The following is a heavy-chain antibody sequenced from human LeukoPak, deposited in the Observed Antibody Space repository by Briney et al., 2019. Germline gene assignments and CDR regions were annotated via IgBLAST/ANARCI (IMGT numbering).Heavy chain of an antibody. D-gene: IGHD3-9*01. CDR2: IYYSGST. CDR1: GGSVSSGSYY. CDR3: ARRGKMTGYFSDY. J-gene: IGHJ4*02. V-gene: IGHV4-61*01. Sequence: SETLSLTCTVSGGSVSSGSYYWSWIRQPPGKGLEWIGYIYYSGSTNYNPSLKSRVTISVDTSKNQFSLKLSSVTAADTAVYYCARRGKMTGYFSDYWSQGTLVTVSS.